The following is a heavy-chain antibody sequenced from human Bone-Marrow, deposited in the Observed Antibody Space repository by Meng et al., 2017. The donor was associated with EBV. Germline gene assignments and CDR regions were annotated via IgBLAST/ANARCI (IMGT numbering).Heavy chain of an antibody. CDR2: IYHSGST. V-gene: IGHV4-4*02. CDR1: GESRRNSKW. Sequence: LMGLGPVLWEVSGALFLTWAVAGESRRNSKWWSWVLQPPGKGLEWIGEIYHSGSTNYNPSLKSRVTISVDKSKNQFSLKLSSVTAADTAVYYCARDLANDYGDYYFDYWGQGSLVTVSS. J-gene: IGHJ4*02. D-gene: IGHD4-17*01. CDR3: ARDLANDYGDYYFDY.